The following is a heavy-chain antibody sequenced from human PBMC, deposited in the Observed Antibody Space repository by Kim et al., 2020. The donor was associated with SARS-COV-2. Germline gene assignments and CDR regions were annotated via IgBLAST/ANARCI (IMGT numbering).Heavy chain of an antibody. D-gene: IGHD4-17*01. Sequence: GESLKISCKGSGYSFTSYWIGWVRQMPGKGLEWMGIIYPGDSDTRYSPSFQGQVTISADKSISTAYLQWSSLKASDTAMYYCAIGIRRWPQPGDAFDIWGQGTMVTVSS. J-gene: IGHJ3*02. CDR2: IYPGDSDT. V-gene: IGHV5-51*01. CDR3: AIGIRRWPQPGDAFDI. CDR1: GYSFTSYW.